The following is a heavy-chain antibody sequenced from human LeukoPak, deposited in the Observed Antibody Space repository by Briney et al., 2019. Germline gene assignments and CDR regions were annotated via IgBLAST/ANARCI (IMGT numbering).Heavy chain of an antibody. CDR3: AKAQYITMVRGVIGDY. J-gene: IGHJ4*02. CDR2: VGPSGART. Sequence: GGSLRLSCAASGFTFSHHGMNWVRQAPGKGLEWVSGVGPSGARTYYADSVKGRFTISRDNSKNTLYLQMNSLRAEDTAVYYCAKAQYITMVRGVIGDYWGQGTLVTVSS. CDR1: GFTFSHHG. D-gene: IGHD3-10*01. V-gene: IGHV3-23*01.